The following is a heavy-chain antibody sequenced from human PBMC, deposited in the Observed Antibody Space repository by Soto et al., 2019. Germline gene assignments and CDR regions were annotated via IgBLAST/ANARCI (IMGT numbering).Heavy chain of an antibody. V-gene: IGHV1-18*01. CDR2: INAYNGNT. CDR3: ARALPPFDP. Sequence: QVQLVQSGAEVKKPGASVKVSCKASGYTFTSYGISWVRQAPGQGLEWRGGINAYNGNTNSAQKRQGRVTMTTDTSTSTAYMALRSMRSDDTAVYYCARALPPFDPWGQGTLVTVSS. J-gene: IGHJ5*02. CDR1: GYTFTSYG.